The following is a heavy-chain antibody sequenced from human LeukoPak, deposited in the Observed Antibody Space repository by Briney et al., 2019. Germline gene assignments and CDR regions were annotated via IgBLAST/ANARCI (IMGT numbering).Heavy chain of an antibody. Sequence: SETLSLTCTVSGGSISSGGYYWSWIRQHPGKGLEWIGYIYYSGSTYYNPSPKSRVTISVDTSKNQFSLKLSSVTAADTAVYYCARHFGDAYRRSFDFWGQGTLVTVSS. J-gene: IGHJ4*02. CDR3: ARHFGDAYRRSFDF. D-gene: IGHD5-24*01. CDR2: IYYSGST. V-gene: IGHV4-31*03. CDR1: GGSISSGGYY.